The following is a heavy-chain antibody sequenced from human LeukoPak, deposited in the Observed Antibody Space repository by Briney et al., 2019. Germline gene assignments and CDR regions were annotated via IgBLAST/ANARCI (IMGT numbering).Heavy chain of an antibody. CDR2: IYYSGST. J-gene: IGHJ4*02. V-gene: IGHV4-31*03. Sequence: PSQLLSLTCTVSGGSIRSGHYYWSWIRQHPGKGLEWIGYIYYSGSTYYNPSLKSRVTISVVTSKNQFSLKLSSVTAADTAVYFCARASRGYTGYERRVPFDYWGQGTLFTVSP. CDR1: GGSIRSGHYY. D-gene: IGHD5-12*01. CDR3: ARASRGYTGYERRVPFDY.